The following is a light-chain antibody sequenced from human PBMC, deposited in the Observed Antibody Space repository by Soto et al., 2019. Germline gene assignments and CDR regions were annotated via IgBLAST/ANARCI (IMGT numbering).Light chain of an antibody. CDR2: DDS. CDR1: NIGSKT. J-gene: IGLJ1*01. Sequence: SSELTQPPSVSVAPGQTATITCGGNNIGSKTVHWYQQRPGQAPVLVVYDDSQRPSGIPERFSGSNSGNPATLTISRVEAGDEADFYCQVWDSSSDHYVFGTGTKLTVL. V-gene: IGLV3-21*02. CDR3: QVWDSSSDHYV.